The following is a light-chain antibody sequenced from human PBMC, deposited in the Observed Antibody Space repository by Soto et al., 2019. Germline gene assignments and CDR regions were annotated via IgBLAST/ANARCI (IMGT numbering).Light chain of an antibody. CDR3: QQYGSSPT. Sequence: DIVLTQSPGTLSLSPGERATLSCRASQSVHNDYLAWYQQKPDQAPRLLIYGASSRATGIPDRFSGSGSGTDFTLTLTRLEPEDFAVYHCQQYGSSPTFGGGTKVEIK. J-gene: IGKJ4*01. CDR2: GAS. V-gene: IGKV3-20*01. CDR1: QSVHNDY.